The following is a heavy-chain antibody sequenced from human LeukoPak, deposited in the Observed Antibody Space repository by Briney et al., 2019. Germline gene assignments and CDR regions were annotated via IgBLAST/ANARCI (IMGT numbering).Heavy chain of an antibody. CDR3: ANVPHSWGLFDS. CDR2: MRDDGSTR. V-gene: IGHV3-30*02. CDR1: GFTFSRSG. Sequence: SGRSLRLSCAASGFTFSRSGLHWVRQAPGQGREWVTFMRDDGSTRYYAESVKGRFTVPRDNSKNTLYLQMDSLRIEDTAVYYCANVPHSWGLFDSWGQGTLVTVSS. J-gene: IGHJ4*02. D-gene: IGHD3-16*01.